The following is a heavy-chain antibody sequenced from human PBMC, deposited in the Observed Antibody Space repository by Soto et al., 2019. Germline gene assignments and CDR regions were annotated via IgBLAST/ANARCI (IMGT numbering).Heavy chain of an antibody. V-gene: IGHV1-69*01. CDR2: IIPIFGTA. J-gene: IGHJ5*02. CDR1: GGTFSSYA. Sequence: QVQLVQSGAEVKKPGSSVKVSCKASGGTFSSYAISWVRQAPVQGLEWMGGIIPIFGTANSAQTFQGRVTLTADESTSTAYMELSSLGSEDTAVYYCARGEGRRQTLVAAPTKGYWFDPWGQGTLVTVSS. D-gene: IGHD2-15*01. CDR3: ARGEGRRQTLVAAPTKGYWFDP.